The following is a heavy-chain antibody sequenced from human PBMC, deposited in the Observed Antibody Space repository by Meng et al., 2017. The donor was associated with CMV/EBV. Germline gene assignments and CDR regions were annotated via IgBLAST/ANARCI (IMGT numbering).Heavy chain of an antibody. J-gene: IGHJ4*02. D-gene: IGHD3-3*01. V-gene: IGHV3-23*01. CDR1: A. Sequence: AGSWVRQAPGKGLEWVSAISGSGGSTYYADSVKGRFTISRDNSKNTLYLQMNSLRAEDTAVYYCAKGGGHEELSRFLDIRYYVDYWGQGTLVTVSS. CDR3: AKGGGHEELSRFLDIRYYVDY. CDR2: ISGSGGST.